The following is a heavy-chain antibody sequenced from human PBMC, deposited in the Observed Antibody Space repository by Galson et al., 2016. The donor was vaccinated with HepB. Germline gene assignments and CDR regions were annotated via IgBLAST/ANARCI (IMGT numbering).Heavy chain of an antibody. D-gene: IGHD6-19*01. J-gene: IGHJ4*02. Sequence: SVKVSCKASGYTFTGYYIHWVRQAPGQGPEWMGWIDPSSGGTNVAQRFQGRVTMTRDTSIGTAYMELSGLRFDDSAVFYCARPSARLPSSGWGIFENWGQGTLITVSS. V-gene: IGHV1-2*02. CDR3: ARPSARLPSSGWGIFEN. CDR2: IDPSSGGT. CDR1: GYTFTGYY.